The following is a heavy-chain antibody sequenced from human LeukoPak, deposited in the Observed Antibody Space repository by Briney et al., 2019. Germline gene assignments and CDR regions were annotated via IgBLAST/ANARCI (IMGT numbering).Heavy chain of an antibody. J-gene: IGHJ4*02. CDR2: INPNSGGT. V-gene: IGHV1-2*02. D-gene: IGHD3-3*01. CDR3: ARGTITIFGVATYYFDY. CDR1: GYTFTGYY. Sequence: ASVKVSCKASGYTFTGYYMHWVRQAPGQGLEWMGWINPNSGGTNYAQKFQGRVTMTRDTSISTAYMELSRLRSEDTAVYYCARGTITIFGVATYYFDYWGQGTLVTVSS.